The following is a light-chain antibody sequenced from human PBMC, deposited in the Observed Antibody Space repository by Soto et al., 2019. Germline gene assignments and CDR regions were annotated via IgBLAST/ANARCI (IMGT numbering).Light chain of an antibody. CDR2: WAS. CDR1: QSVLHTSNNYNY. V-gene: IGKV4-1*01. CDR3: QQYCLIPHT. Sequence: DIVMTQSPASLAVSLGERASTNCKSSQSVLHTSNNYNYLAWYQQKPGQPPKLLIYWASTRESGVPDRFSGSGSGTDFTLTISSLQAEDVAGYYCQQYCLIPHTFGQGTKLEI. J-gene: IGKJ2*01.